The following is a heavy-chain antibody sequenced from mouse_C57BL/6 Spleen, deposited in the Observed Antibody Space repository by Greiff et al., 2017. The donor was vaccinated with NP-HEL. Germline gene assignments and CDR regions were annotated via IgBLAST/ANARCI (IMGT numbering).Heavy chain of an antibody. V-gene: IGHV1-69*01. CDR1: GYTFTSYW. CDR2: FDPSDSYT. CDR3: ARSITTVVPNWYFDV. J-gene: IGHJ1*03. Sequence: QVQLQQPGAELVMPGASVKLSCKASGYTFTSYWMHWVKQRPGQGLEWIGEFDPSDSYTNYNQKFKGKSTLTVDKSSSTAYMQLSSLTSEDSAVYYCARSITTVVPNWYFDVWGTGTPVTVSS. D-gene: IGHD1-1*01.